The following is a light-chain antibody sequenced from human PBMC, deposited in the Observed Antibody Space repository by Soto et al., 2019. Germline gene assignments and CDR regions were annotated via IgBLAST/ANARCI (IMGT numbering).Light chain of an antibody. Sequence: DIQMTQSPSSLSASVGDRVNITCRASQGTSNFLAWYQQKPGKVPKLLISAASTLQSGVPSRFSGSGSGTDFTLTITSLQPEDVATYYCQKYSSVITFGQGTRLEIK. J-gene: IGKJ5*01. CDR3: QKYSSVIT. CDR2: AAS. V-gene: IGKV1-27*01. CDR1: QGTSNF.